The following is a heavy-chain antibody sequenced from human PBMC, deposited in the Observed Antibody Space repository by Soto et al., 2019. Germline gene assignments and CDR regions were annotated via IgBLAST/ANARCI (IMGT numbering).Heavy chain of an antibody. J-gene: IGHJ6*02. CDR3: ARVAGFNPRDYYYYGMDV. D-gene: IGHD6-19*01. CDR1: GYTFTGYY. Sequence: ASVKVSCKASGYTFTGYYMHWVLQAPGQGLEGMGWINPNSGGTNYAQKLQGRVTMTRDTSISTAYMELRRLRSDDTAVYYCARVAGFNPRDYYYYGMDVWGQGTTVTVSS. CDR2: INPNSGGT. V-gene: IGHV1-2*02.